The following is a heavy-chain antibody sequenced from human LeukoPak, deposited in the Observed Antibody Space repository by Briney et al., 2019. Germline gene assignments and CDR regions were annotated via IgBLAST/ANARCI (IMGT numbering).Heavy chain of an antibody. V-gene: IGHV1-46*01. CDR2: INPSGGST. D-gene: IGHD6-19*01. J-gene: IGHJ4*02. CDR1: DSTFTSYY. CDR3: GRGGGGVAGQLSPDY. Sequence: ASVKLSCTSSDSTFTSYYMHWVRHAPGQGLEMMGIINPSGGSTSYAQKFQGRVTMTRDTSTYTVYMELSSLRSEDTAVYYCGRGGGGVAGQLSPDYWGQGTLVTVSP.